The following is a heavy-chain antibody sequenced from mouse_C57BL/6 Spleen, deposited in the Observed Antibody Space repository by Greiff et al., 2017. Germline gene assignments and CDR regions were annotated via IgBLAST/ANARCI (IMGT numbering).Heavy chain of an antibody. J-gene: IGHJ4*01. V-gene: IGHV5-17*01. Sequence: DVMLVESGGGLVKPGGSLKLSCAASGFTFSDYGMHWVRQAPEKGLEWVAYISSGSSTIYYADTVKGRFTISRDNAKNTLFLQMTSLRSEDTAMYYCARNDGYHYAMDYWGQGTSVTVSS. D-gene: IGHD2-3*01. CDR1: GFTFSDYG. CDR3: ARNDGYHYAMDY. CDR2: ISSGSSTI.